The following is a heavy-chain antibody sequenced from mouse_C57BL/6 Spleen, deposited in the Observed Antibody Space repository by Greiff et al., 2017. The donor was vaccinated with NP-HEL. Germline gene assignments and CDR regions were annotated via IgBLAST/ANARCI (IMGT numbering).Heavy chain of an antibody. CDR3: ARNYYGSSYVEYFDV. CDR2: INPNNGGT. CDR1: GYTFTDYN. V-gene: IGHV1-18*01. J-gene: IGHJ1*03. D-gene: IGHD1-1*01. Sequence: EVQLQQSGPELVKPGASVKIPCKASGYTFTDYNMDWVKQSHGKSLEWIGDINPNNGGTIYNQKFKGKATLTVDKSSSTAYMELRSLTSEDTAVYYCARNYYGSSYVEYFDVWGTGTTVTVSS.